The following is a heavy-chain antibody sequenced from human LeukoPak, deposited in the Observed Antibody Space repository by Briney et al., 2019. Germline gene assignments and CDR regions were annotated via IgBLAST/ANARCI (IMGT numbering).Heavy chain of an antibody. CDR2: INPSGGST. D-gene: IGHD6-19*01. CDR1: GYTFTSYG. CDR3: ARVYSSGWFGTGYFDY. Sequence: ASVKVSCKASGYTFTSYGISWVRQAPGQGLEWMGIINPSGGSTSYAQKFQGRVTMTRDTSTSTVYMELSSLRSEDTAVYYCARVYSSGWFGTGYFDYWGQGTLVTVSS. J-gene: IGHJ4*02. V-gene: IGHV1-46*01.